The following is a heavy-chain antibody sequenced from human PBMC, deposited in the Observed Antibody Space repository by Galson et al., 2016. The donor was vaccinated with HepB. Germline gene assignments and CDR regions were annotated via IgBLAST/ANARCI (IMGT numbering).Heavy chain of an antibody. CDR1: GYTFTNYA. Sequence: SVKVSCKASGYTFTNYAVHWVRQAPGQRLEWMGWINTGSDNTKYSQSFQGRVTIMRDTSASTAYMELSSLRSEDTAVYYCAREGRGDCSSTTCYFGGMDVWGQGTTVTVSS. CDR3: AREGRGDCSSTTCYFGGMDV. J-gene: IGHJ6*02. V-gene: IGHV1-3*04. D-gene: IGHD2-2*01. CDR2: INTGSDNT.